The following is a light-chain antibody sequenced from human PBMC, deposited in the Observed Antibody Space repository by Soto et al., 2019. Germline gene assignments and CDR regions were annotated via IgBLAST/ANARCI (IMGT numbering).Light chain of an antibody. Sequence: EILMTQSPATLSVSPGERATVSCRASQSVSSYLAWYLEKPGQAPRLLIYGASTRATGIPARFSGSGSGAEFTLTISSLQSEDFAVYFCQQYNDWPRTFGQGPRWIS. V-gene: IGKV3-15*01. CDR3: QQYNDWPRT. J-gene: IGKJ2*01. CDR2: GAS. CDR1: QSVSSY.